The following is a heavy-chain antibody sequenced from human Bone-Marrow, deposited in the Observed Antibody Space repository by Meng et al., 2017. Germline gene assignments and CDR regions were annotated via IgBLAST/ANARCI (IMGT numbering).Heavy chain of an antibody. V-gene: IGHV3-7*01. D-gene: IGHD3-10*01. J-gene: IGHJ6*02. CDR3: ARDSRLLWFGESIPEDYYYYYYGMDV. CDR2: IKQDGSEK. CDR1: GFTFSSYW. Sequence: GGSLRLSCAASGFTFSSYWMSWVRQAPGKGLEWVANIKQDGSEKYYVDSVKGRFTISRDNSKNTLYLQMNSLRAEDTAVYYCARDSRLLWFGESIPEDYYYYYYGMDVRGQGTRVTSP.